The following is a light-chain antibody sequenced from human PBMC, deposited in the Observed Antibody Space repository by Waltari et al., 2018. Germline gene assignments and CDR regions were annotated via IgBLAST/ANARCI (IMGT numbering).Light chain of an antibody. V-gene: IGLV1-40*01. CDR2: ENN. CDR1: SSDIVTCI. J-gene: IGLJ2*01. Sequence: QADLTQPPSVSVSPGQRVVISCTETSSDIVTCILLWYQQFPGTAPKLLIYENNKRPAGVSDRFSGSQSGTSASLTIIGLQSEDEADYYCQAYDSDLSVQLFGGGTRLTVL. CDR3: QAYDSDLSVQL.